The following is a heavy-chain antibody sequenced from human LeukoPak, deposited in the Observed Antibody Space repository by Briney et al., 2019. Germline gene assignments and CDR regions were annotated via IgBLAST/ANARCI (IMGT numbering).Heavy chain of an antibody. D-gene: IGHD3-22*01. J-gene: IGHJ6*03. V-gene: IGHV7-4-1*02. CDR2: INTNTGNP. Sequence: ASVKVSCKASGYTFTRYAMIWVRQAPGQGLEWMGWINTNTGNPTYAQGFTGRFVFSLDTSVSTAYLQISSLKAEDTAVYYCARDYDSSGYYYALGYYYYMDVWGKGTTVTVSS. CDR3: ARDYDSSGYYYALGYYYYMDV. CDR1: GYTFTRYA.